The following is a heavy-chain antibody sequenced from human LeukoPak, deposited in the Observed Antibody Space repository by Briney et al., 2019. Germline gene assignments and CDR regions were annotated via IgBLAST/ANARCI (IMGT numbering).Heavy chain of an antibody. Sequence: ASVKVSCKASGYTFTGYYMHWVRQAPGQGLEWMGWINPNSGGTNYAQKFQGRVTMTRDTSISTAYMELSRLRSDDTAVYYCGRPGDSSGYSEFDYWGQGTLVTVAS. J-gene: IGHJ4*02. CDR1: GYTFTGYY. CDR3: GRPGDSSGYSEFDY. V-gene: IGHV1-2*02. D-gene: IGHD3-22*01. CDR2: INPNSGGT.